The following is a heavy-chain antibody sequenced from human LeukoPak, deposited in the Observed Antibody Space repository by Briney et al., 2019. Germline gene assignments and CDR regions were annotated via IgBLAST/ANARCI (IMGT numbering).Heavy chain of an antibody. D-gene: IGHD5-18*01. J-gene: IGHJ4*02. Sequence: GGSLRLSCAASGFTFSSYWMHWVRQAPGKGLVWVSRINSDGSSTSYADSVKGRFTISRDNAKNTLYLQMNSLGAEDTAVYYYARGKVDTAMAIDYWGQGTLVTVSS. CDR3: ARGKVDTAMAIDY. CDR2: INSDGSST. V-gene: IGHV3-74*01. CDR1: GFTFSSYW.